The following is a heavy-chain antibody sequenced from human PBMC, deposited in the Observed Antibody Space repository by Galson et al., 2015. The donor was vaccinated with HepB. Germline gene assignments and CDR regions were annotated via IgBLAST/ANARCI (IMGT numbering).Heavy chain of an antibody. D-gene: IGHD3-16*01. Sequence: SLRLSCAASGFTVSSNYMTWVRQAPGKGLEWVSVIYTGGNTYYAGAVKGRFTISRDSSKNTLYLQMNSLRAEDTAVYFCARLRDVHAYDYWGQGTLVTVSA. CDR1: GFTVSSNY. J-gene: IGHJ4*02. V-gene: IGHV3-53*01. CDR2: IYTGGNT. CDR3: ARLRDVHAYDY.